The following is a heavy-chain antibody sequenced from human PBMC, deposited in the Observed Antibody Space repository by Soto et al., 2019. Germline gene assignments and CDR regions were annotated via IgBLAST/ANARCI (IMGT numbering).Heavy chain of an antibody. Sequence: PWGSLRLSCAASWFNFSIYARHCVRQAQGKGLEYVSAIGSNGGSTYYANSVKGRFTISRDNSKNTLYLQMGSLRAEDMAVYYCARGKYSSPRGGLDVWGQGTPVTVSS. J-gene: IGHJ6*02. CDR1: WFNFSIYA. CDR3: ARGKYSSPRGGLDV. V-gene: IGHV3-64*01. D-gene: IGHD4-4*01. CDR2: IGSNGGST.